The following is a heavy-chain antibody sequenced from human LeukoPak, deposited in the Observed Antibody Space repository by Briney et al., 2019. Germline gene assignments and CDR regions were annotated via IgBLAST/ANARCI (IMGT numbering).Heavy chain of an antibody. D-gene: IGHD6-19*01. CDR2: INPNSGGT. CDR1: GYTFTGYY. CDR3: ARGIAVAGYDY. V-gene: IGHV1-2*02. J-gene: IGHJ4*02. Sequence: ASVKVSCKASGYTFTGYYMHWVRQAPGQGLEWMGWINPNSGGTNYAQKFQGRVTITADESTSTAYMELSSLRSEDTAVYYCARGIAVAGYDYWGQGTLVTVSS.